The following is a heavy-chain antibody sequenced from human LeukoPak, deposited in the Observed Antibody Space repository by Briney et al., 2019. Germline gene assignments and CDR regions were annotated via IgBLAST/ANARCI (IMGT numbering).Heavy chain of an antibody. Sequence: GGSLRLSCAASEFTFSSYSMNWVRQAPGKGLEWVSSISSSSSYIYYADSVKGRFTISRDNAKNSLYLQMNSLRAEDTAVYYCARGNQIRFLEWLPFDYWGQGTLVTVSS. D-gene: IGHD3-3*01. V-gene: IGHV3-21*01. CDR1: EFTFSSYS. CDR3: ARGNQIRFLEWLPFDY. CDR2: ISSSSSYI. J-gene: IGHJ4*02.